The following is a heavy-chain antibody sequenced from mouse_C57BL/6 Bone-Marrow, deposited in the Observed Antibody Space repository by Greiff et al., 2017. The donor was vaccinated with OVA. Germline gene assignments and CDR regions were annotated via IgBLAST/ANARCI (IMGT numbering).Heavy chain of an antibody. J-gene: IGHJ1*03. Sequence: EVRRVESGGGLVQPKGSLKLSCAASGFSFNTYAMNWVRQAPGKGLEWVARIRSKSNKYATYYADSVKDRFTISRDDSESMLYLQMNNLKTEDTAMYYCVKDPLWYFDVWGTGTTVTVSS. CDR3: VKDPLWYFDV. CDR1: GFSFNTYA. V-gene: IGHV10-1*01. CDR2: IRSKSNKYAT.